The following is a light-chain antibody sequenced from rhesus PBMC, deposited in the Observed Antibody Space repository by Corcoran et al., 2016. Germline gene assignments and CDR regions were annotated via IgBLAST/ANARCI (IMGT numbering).Light chain of an antibody. V-gene: IGKV2-86*02. Sequence: DIVMTQTPLSLPVTPGEPASISRRSSQSLLDSEDGNTYLDWYLQRPGQSPPPLIYEVSKRASGVPDRFSGSVSDTDFTLKISRVEAEDVGIYFCFQYTHIPLTFGGGTKVELK. CDR1: QSLLDSEDGNTY. CDR3: FQYTHIPLT. CDR2: EVS. J-gene: IGKJ4*01.